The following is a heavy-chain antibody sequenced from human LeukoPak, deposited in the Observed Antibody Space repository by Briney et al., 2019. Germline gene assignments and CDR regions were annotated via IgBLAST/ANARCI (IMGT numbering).Heavy chain of an antibody. V-gene: IGHV5-51*01. CDR2: IFPGDSDT. Sequence: GESLKISCKGSGYSFTNYWIGWVCQMPGKGLEWMGIIFPGDSDTRYSPSFQGQVTISADKSISTAYLQWSSLKASDTAIYYCARHSGGSSWSHFNSWGQGTLVTVSS. CDR1: GYSFTNYW. D-gene: IGHD6-13*01. CDR3: ARHSGGSSWSHFNS. J-gene: IGHJ4*02.